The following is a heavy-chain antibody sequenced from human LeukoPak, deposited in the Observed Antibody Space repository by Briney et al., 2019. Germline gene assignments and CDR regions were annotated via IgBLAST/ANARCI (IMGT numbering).Heavy chain of an antibody. J-gene: IGHJ4*02. Sequence: SETLSLTCTVSGGTISSYYWSWIRQPPGKGLEWIGYIYYSGSTNYNPSLKSRVTISVDTSKNQFSLKLSSVTAADTAVYYCARATYSSGWGTSDYWGQGTLVTVSS. CDR2: IYYSGST. CDR1: GGTISSYY. V-gene: IGHV4-59*01. CDR3: ARATYSSGWGTSDY. D-gene: IGHD6-19*01.